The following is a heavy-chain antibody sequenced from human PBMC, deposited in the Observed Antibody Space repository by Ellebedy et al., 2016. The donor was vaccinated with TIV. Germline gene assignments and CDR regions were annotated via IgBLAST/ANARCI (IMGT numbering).Heavy chain of an antibody. D-gene: IGHD6-19*01. J-gene: IGHJ4*02. CDR2: ITHNGATT. V-gene: IGHV3-23*01. CDR3: ARGFNEIAVAGLDY. Sequence: PGGSLRLSCAASGFTFVSHAMTWVRQAPGKGLEWVSSITHNGATTYYADSVKGRFTISRDNSKNTLYLQMNSLRAEDTAVYYCARGFNEIAVAGLDYWGQGTLVTVSS. CDR1: GFTFVSHA.